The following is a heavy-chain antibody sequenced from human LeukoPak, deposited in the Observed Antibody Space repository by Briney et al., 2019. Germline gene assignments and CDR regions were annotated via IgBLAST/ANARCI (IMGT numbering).Heavy chain of an antibody. V-gene: IGHV4-30-4*08. J-gene: IGHJ4*02. CDR2: IYYRGSA. CDR1: GGSLSGGDYY. Sequence: SETLSLTCTVAGGSLSGGDYYSCWILHPPWNRLEWIGYIYYRGSAYYNPSLKSRVAISVDTSKNQFSLKLSSVTAADTAVYYCARDLSSTSHIDYWGQGTLVTVSS. D-gene: IGHD2-2*01. CDR3: ARDLSSTSHIDY.